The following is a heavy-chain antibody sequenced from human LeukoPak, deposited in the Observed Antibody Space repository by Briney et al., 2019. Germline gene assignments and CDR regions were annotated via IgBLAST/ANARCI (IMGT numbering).Heavy chain of an antibody. V-gene: IGHV4-34*01. CDR2: INHSGST. J-gene: IGHJ6*02. CDR1: GGSFSGYY. Sequence: SETLSLTCAVYGGSFSGYYWSWIRQPPGKGLEWIGEINHSGSTNYNPSLKSRVTISVDTSKNQFSLKLSSVTAADTAVYYCARELPIQQLVTYYYYYGMDVWGQGTTVTVSS. CDR3: ARELPIQQLVTYYYYYGMDV. D-gene: IGHD6-13*01.